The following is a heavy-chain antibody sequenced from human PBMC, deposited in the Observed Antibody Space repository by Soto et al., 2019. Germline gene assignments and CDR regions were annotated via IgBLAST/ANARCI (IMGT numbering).Heavy chain of an antibody. CDR1: GGSISSGGYY. Sequence: SETLSLTCTVSGGSISSGGYYWSWIRQHPGKGLEWIGYIYYSGSTYYNPSLKSRVTISVDTSKNQFSLKLSSVTAADTAVYYCARDAFYYHGMDVWGQGTTVTVSS. J-gene: IGHJ6*02. CDR2: IYYSGST. CDR3: ARDAFYYHGMDV. V-gene: IGHV4-31*03.